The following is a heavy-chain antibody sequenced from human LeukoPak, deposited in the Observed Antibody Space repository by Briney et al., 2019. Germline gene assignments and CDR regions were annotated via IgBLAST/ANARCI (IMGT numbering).Heavy chain of an antibody. CDR3: ARDSLGYSYGQIYYYYGMDV. CDR2: IYYSGST. CDR1: GGSISSGGYY. D-gene: IGHD5-18*01. V-gene: IGHV4-61*08. Sequence: NASETLSLTCTVSGGSISSGGYYWSWIRQHPGKGLEWIGYIYYSGSTNYNPSLKSRVTISVDTSKNQFSLKLSSVTAADTAVYYCARDSLGYSYGQIYYYYGMDVWGQGTTVTVSS. J-gene: IGHJ6*02.